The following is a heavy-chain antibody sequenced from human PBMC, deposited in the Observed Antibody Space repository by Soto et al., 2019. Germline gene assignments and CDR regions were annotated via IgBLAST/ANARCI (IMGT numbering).Heavy chain of an antibody. CDR1: GFTFSSYA. D-gene: IGHD2-2*01. CDR2: ISGSGGST. V-gene: IGHV3-23*01. Sequence: PGGSLRLSCAASGFTFSSYAMSWVRQAPGKGLEWVSAISGSGGSTYYADSVKGRFTISRDNSKNTLYLQMNSLRAEDTAVYYCARAHCSSTSCSQLPSYYYYGMDVWGQGTTVTVSS. CDR3: ARAHCSSTSCSQLPSYYYYGMDV. J-gene: IGHJ6*02.